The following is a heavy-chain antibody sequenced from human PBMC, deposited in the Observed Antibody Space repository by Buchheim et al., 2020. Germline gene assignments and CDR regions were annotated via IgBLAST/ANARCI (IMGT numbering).Heavy chain of an antibody. Sequence: EVQLVESGGGLVQPGGSLRLSCAASGFNFDNFGMSWVRQAPGKGLEWVSAINGGATYYADSVKGRFTISRDASKTRLYLQLNSLRAEDTAIYYFAKGSVSHGWYTAGHWGQGTL. J-gene: IGHJ4*02. CDR1: GFNFDNFG. V-gene: IGHV3-23*04. CDR2: INGGAT. CDR3: AKGSVSHGWYTAGH. D-gene: IGHD6-19*01.